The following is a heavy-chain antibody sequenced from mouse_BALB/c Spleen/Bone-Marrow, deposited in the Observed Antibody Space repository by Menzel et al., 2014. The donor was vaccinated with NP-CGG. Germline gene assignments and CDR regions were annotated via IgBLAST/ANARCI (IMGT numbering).Heavy chain of an antibody. J-gene: IGHJ4*01. CDR2: IDPANGNT. CDR3: ARWEYYAMDY. CDR1: GFNIKDTY. Sequence: EVNVVESGAELVKPGASVKLSCTASGFNIKDTYMHWVKQRPEQGLEWIGRIDPANGNTKYDPKFQGKATITADTSSNTAYPQPSSLTFEDTAVYYCARWEYYAMDYWGQGTSVTVSS. V-gene: IGHV14-3*02. D-gene: IGHD4-1*01.